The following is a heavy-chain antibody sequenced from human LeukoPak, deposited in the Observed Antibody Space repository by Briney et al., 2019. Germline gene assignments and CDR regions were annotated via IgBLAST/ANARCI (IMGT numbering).Heavy chain of an antibody. J-gene: IGHJ4*02. Sequence: GGSLRLSCAASGFTFSSFAMSWVRQAPGKGLEWVSSIGGTGTVTYYGDSVKGRFTISRDNSKKTVHLEMSGLRADDTAVYYCAREVGYYDSSGYFGYWGQGTLVTVSS. CDR1: GFTFSSFA. CDR2: IGGTGTVT. V-gene: IGHV3-23*01. D-gene: IGHD3-22*01. CDR3: AREVGYYDSSGYFGY.